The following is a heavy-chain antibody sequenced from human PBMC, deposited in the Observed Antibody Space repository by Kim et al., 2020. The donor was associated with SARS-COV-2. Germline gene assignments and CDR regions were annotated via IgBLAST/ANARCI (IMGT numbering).Heavy chain of an antibody. CDR1: GFTFSSYS. CDR3: ARDGGVGFWSGYRIYYFDY. V-gene: IGHV3-21*01. J-gene: IGHJ4*02. CDR2: ISSSSSYI. D-gene: IGHD3-3*01. Sequence: GGSLRLSCAASGFTFSSYSMNWVRQAPGKGLEWVSSISSSSSYIYYADSVKGRFTISRDNAKNSLYLQMNSLRAEDTAVYYCARDGGVGFWSGYRIYYFDYWGQGTLVTVSS.